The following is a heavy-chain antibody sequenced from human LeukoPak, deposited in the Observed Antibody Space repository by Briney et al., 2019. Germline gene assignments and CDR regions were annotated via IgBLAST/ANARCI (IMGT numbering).Heavy chain of an antibody. CDR3: AGGRRPPRYYYDSSGYYWGYYFDY. CDR2: INHSGST. J-gene: IGHJ4*02. CDR1: GGSFSGYY. Sequence: SETLSLTCAVYGGSFSGYYWSWIRQPPGKGLEWIGEINHSGSTNYNPSLKSRVTISVDTSKNQFSLKLSSVTAADTAVYYCAGGRRPPRYYYDSSGYYWGYYFDYWGQGTLVTVSS. D-gene: IGHD3-22*01. V-gene: IGHV4-34*01.